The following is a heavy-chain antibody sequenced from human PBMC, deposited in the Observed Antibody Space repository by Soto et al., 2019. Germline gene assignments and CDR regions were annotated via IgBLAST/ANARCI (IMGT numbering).Heavy chain of an antibody. CDR1: GYTFTSYG. D-gene: IGHD2-2*01. J-gene: IGHJ3*02. V-gene: IGHV1-18*01. CDR3: ASFNCSSTSCYAGSYAFDI. CDR2: ISAYNGNT. Sequence: QVQLVQSGAEVKKPGASVKVSCKASGYTFTSYGISWVRQAPGQGLEWMGWISAYNGNTNYAQKLQGRVTMTTDTSTSTAYMELRSLGSDGTAVYYCASFNCSSTSCYAGSYAFDIWGQGTMVTVSS.